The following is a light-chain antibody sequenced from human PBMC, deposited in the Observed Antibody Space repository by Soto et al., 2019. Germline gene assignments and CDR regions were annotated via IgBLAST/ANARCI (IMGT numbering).Light chain of an antibody. CDR3: AAWDNCLNGLYV. CDR1: SSNIGSNT. Sequence: QSVLTQQPSASGSPGQRVTISCSGSSSNIGSNTVNWYRQLNAIAYTLLIYSNNPRPSGVTDRLSGSKSGTSASLAISGLQSEDESIYYCAAWDNCLNGLYVFLPGTKVTV. J-gene: IGLJ1*01. V-gene: IGLV1-44*01. CDR2: SNN.